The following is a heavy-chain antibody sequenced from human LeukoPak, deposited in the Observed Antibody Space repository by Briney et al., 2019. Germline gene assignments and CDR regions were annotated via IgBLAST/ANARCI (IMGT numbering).Heavy chain of an antibody. D-gene: IGHD3-22*01. V-gene: IGHV4-34*01. Sequence: PSETLSLTCAVYGGSFSGYYWSWIRQPPGKGLEWIGEINHSGSTNYNPSLKSRVTISVDTSKNQFSLKLSSVTAADTAVYYCARRHRRYYYDSSGYPGWFDPWGQGTLVTVSS. CDR3: ARRHRRYYYDSSGYPGWFDP. J-gene: IGHJ5*02. CDR1: GGSFSGYY. CDR2: INHSGST.